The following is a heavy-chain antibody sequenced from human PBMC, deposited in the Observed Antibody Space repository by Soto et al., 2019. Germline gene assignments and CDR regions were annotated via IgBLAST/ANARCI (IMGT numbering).Heavy chain of an antibody. Sequence: PSETLSLTCTVSVGSISSYFWSWIRQPPGKGLEWIGYIYSRGSTNYNPSLKSRLTISVDTSKNQFSLKLTSVTAADTAVYYCARAGTAMVHLDYWGQGTLVTVSS. CDR2: IYSRGST. CDR1: VGSISSYF. J-gene: IGHJ4*02. V-gene: IGHV4-59*12. D-gene: IGHD5-18*01. CDR3: ARAGTAMVHLDY.